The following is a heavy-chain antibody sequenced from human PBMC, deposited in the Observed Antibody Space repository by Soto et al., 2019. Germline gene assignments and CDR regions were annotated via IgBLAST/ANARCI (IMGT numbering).Heavy chain of an antibody. V-gene: IGHV3-23*01. CDR2: ISKSGDST. CDR1: GVTFTSYA. Sequence: EVQLLESGGGLVQPGGSLRLSCAASGVTFTSYAMTWVRQVPGEGLQWVSSISKSGDSTYYAASVKGRFTTSRDNSKNTLYLQMNSLRAEDTAIYYCAKGSFGFDYWGQGTLVTVSS. J-gene: IGHJ4*02. D-gene: IGHD3-10*01. CDR3: AKGSFGFDY.